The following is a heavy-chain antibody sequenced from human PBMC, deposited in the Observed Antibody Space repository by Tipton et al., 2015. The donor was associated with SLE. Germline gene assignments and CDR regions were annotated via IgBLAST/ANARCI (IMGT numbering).Heavy chain of an antibody. CDR2: ISSSSGYT. J-gene: IGHJ4*02. Sequence: GSLRLSCAASEFTFSDYYMSWIRQAPGKGLEWVSDISSSSGYTNYADSVKGRFTISRDNAKNSLYLQMNSLRAEDTAVYYCARVRDYYFDFWGQGTLVTVSS. CDR3: ARVRDYYFDF. CDR1: EFTFSDYY. D-gene: IGHD3/OR15-3a*01. V-gene: IGHV3-11*05.